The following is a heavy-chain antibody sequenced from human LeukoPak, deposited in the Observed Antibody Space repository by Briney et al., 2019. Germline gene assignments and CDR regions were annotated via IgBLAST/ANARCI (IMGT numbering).Heavy chain of an antibody. D-gene: IGHD6-13*01. Sequence: PSETLPLTCAVYGGSFSGYYWSWIRQPPGKGLEWIGEINHSGSTNHNPSLKSRVTISVDTSKNQFSLKLSSVTAADTAVYYCARGSGYSSSWYQDYWGQGTLVTVSS. CDR1: GGSFSGYY. V-gene: IGHV4-34*01. J-gene: IGHJ4*02. CDR3: ARGSGYSSSWYQDY. CDR2: INHSGST.